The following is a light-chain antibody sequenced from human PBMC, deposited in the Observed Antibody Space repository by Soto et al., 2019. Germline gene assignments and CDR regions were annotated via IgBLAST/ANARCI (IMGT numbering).Light chain of an antibody. CDR2: AAS. J-gene: IGKJ3*01. CDR3: MQALQTPSIT. CDR1: QSISNH. Sequence: DLQMTQSPPSLSPSFEDRVVITWRGSQSISNHLNWYHQKPGKAPKLMIFAASSLQSGVPSRFSGSRSGTDFTLKISRVEAEDVGVYFCMQALQTPSITFGPGTKVDIK. V-gene: IGKV1-39*01.